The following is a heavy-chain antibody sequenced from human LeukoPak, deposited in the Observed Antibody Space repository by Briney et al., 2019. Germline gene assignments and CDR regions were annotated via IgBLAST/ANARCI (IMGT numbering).Heavy chain of an antibody. J-gene: IGHJ4*02. D-gene: IGHD3-10*01. CDR2: IYTSGST. CDR1: GGSISSGNYY. Sequence: SSETLSLTCTVSGGSISSGNYYWTWIRQPAGKGLELIGRIYTSGSTSYNPSLKSRVTISVDTSKNQFSLKLSSVTAADTAVYYCARVSWFGELQIDYWGQGTLVTVSS. V-gene: IGHV4-61*02. CDR3: ARVSWFGELQIDY.